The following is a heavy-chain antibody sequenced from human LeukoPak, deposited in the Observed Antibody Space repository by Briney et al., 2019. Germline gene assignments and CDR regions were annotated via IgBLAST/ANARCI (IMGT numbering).Heavy chain of an antibody. CDR3: ARRSLGDYHRDY. CDR1: GGTFSSYA. V-gene: IGHV1-69*04. CDR2: IIPILGIA. Sequence: ASVKVSCKASGGTFSSYAISWVRQAPGQGLEWMGRIIPILGIANYAQKFQGRVTITADKSTSTADMELSSLRSEDTAVYYCARRSLGDYHRDYWGQGTLVTVSS. D-gene: IGHD4-17*01. J-gene: IGHJ4*02.